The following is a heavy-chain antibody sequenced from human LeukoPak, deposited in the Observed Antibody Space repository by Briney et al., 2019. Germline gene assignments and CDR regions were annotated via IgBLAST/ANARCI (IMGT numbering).Heavy chain of an antibody. CDR2: IRSKAYGGTT. CDR3: TTNSGYEPTVFDY. D-gene: IGHD5-12*01. J-gene: IGHJ4*02. CDR1: GFTFGDYA. V-gene: IGHV3-49*04. Sequence: PGGSLRLSCTASGFTFGDYAMSWGRQAPGKGLEWVGFIRSKAYGGTTEYAASVKGRFTISRDDSKNTLYLQMNSLKTEDTAVYYCTTNSGYEPTVFDYWGQGTLVTVSS.